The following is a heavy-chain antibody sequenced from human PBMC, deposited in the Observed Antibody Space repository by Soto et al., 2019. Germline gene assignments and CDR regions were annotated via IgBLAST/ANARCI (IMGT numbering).Heavy chain of an antibody. Sequence: LSLTCTVSGGSISSYYWSWIRQPPGKGLEWIGYIYYSGSTNYNPSLKSRVTISVDTSKNQFSLKLSSVTAADTAVYYCARETDYALDYWGQGTLVTISS. V-gene: IGHV4-59*01. J-gene: IGHJ4*02. D-gene: IGHD4-17*01. CDR1: GGSISSYY. CDR2: IYYSGST. CDR3: ARETDYALDY.